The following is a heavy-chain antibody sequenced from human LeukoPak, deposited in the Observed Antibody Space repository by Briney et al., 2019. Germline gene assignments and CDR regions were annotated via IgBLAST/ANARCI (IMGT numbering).Heavy chain of an antibody. Sequence: SETLSLTCTVSGDSISSYYWSWIRQPPGKRLEWIEYIYDSGSTNYNPSLKSRVTISLDTSKNQFSLKLRSVTAADTALYYCARGNPVATTDTKGGWFDPWGQGTLVTVSS. CDR1: GDSISSYY. CDR2: IYDSGST. V-gene: IGHV4-59*01. CDR3: ARGNPVATTDTKGGWFDP. D-gene: IGHD1-1*01. J-gene: IGHJ5*02.